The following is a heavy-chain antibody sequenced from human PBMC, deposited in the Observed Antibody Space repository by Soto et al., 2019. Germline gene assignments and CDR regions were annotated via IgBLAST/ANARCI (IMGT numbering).Heavy chain of an antibody. CDR1: GYTFTSYY. J-gene: IGHJ4*02. CDR3: ARAAGVVMARTRSQFAY. Sequence: GASVKVSCKASGYTFTSYYMHWVRQAPGQGLEWMGIINPSGGSTSYAQKFQGRVTMTRDTSTSTVYMELSSLRSEDTAVYYCARAAGVVMARTRSQFAYWGQGTLVTVSS. D-gene: IGHD3-3*01. CDR2: INPSGGST. V-gene: IGHV1-46*03.